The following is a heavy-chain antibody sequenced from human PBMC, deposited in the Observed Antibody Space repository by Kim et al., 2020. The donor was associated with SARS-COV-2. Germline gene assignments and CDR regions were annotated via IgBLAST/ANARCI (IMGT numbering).Heavy chain of an antibody. D-gene: IGHD1-1*01. Sequence: GGSLRLSCAASGFTFSGYAMHWVCQSSGKGLEWVCRIRSQANSYATEYAASVKGRFTISRDDSKNTAYLQMNNLKTEDTAVYYCTSVPGTTLAFWDAFD. J-gene: IGHJ3*02. V-gene: IGHV3-73*01. CDR2: IRSQANSYAT. CDR3: TSVPGTTLAFWDAFD. CDR1: GFTFSGYA.